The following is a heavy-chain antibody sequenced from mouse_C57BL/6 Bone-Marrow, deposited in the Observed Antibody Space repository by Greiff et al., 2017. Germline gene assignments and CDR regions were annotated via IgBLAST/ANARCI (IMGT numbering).Heavy chain of an antibody. J-gene: IGHJ2*01. V-gene: IGHV2-2*01. CDR2: IWSGGST. Sequence: VKRVESGPGLVQPSQSLSITCTVSGFSLTSYGVHWVRQSPGKGLEWLGVIWSGGSTDYNAAFISRLSISKDNSKSQVFFKMNSLQADDTAIYYCARNWDTTVFFDYWGQGTTLTVSS. D-gene: IGHD1-1*01. CDR3: ARNWDTTVFFDY. CDR1: GFSLTSYG.